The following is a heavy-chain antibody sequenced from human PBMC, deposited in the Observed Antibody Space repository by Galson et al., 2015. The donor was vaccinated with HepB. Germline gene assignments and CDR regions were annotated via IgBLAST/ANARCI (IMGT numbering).Heavy chain of an antibody. CDR1: GFTFSTYW. CDR2: IKEDGSEE. J-gene: IGHJ6*02. Sequence: SLRLSCAASGFTFSTYWMTWVRQAPGKGLEWVANIKEDGSEEYYVDSVEGRFTISRDNARKSLYLQMNSLRADDTAVYYCATSSIGARPFYYYHNGMDVWGQGTTVTVS. D-gene: IGHD6-6*01. CDR3: ATSSIGARPFYYYHNGMDV. V-gene: IGHV3-7*03.